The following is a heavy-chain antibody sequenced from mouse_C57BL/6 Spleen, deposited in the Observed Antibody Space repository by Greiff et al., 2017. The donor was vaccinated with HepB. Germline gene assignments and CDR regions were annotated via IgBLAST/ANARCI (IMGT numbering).Heavy chain of an antibody. CDR2: IDPSDSYT. J-gene: IGHJ4*01. CDR1: GYTFTSYW. Sequence: VQLQQPGAELVKPGASVKLSCKASGYTFTSYWMQWVKQRPGQGLEWIGEIDPSDSYTNYNQKFKGKATLTVDTSSSTAYMQLSSLTSEDSAVYYCARCLYPYYAMDYWGQGTSVTVSS. V-gene: IGHV1-50*01. CDR3: ARCLYPYYAMDY. D-gene: IGHD6-1*01.